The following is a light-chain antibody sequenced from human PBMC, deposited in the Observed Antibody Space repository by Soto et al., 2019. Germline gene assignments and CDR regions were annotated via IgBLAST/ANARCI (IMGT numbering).Light chain of an antibody. CDR3: QQYNSYSLLT. Sequence: DIQMTQSPSTLSASVGDRVTITCRASQSISSWLAWYQQKPGKAPKLLIYKASSLESGVPSRFSVSGSGTEFTLTISSLQPDDFAIYYCQQYNSYSLLTFGGGTKVEIK. CDR2: KAS. J-gene: IGKJ4*01. V-gene: IGKV1-5*03. CDR1: QSISSW.